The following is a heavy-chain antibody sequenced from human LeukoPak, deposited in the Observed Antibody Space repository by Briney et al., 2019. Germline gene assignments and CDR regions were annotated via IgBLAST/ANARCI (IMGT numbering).Heavy chain of an antibody. CDR2: VKKDASEK. CDR3: AREGPYYCSGGSCRID. D-gene: IGHD2-15*01. CDR1: GFTFSNNW. V-gene: IGHV3-7*01. Sequence: GGSLRLSCAASGFTFSNNWMTWVRQAPGKGLEWVASVKKDASEKYYVDSVKGRFTISRDNAKNSLYLQMSSLRVEDTAVYYCAREGPYYCSGGSCRIDWGQGTLVTVSS. J-gene: IGHJ4*02.